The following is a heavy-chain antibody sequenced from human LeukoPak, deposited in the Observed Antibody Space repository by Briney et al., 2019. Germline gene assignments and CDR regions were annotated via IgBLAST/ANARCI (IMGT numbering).Heavy chain of an antibody. J-gene: IGHJ4*02. Sequence: GGSLRLPCAASGFSFSSYGMHWVRQAPGKGLEWVAGISFDGSNKYYADSLKGRFTISRDNSKNTLYMQMNSLRVEDTAVYYCCGGLFYCDYLGQGTLVTVSS. CDR2: ISFDGSNK. CDR3: CGGLFYCDY. CDR1: GFSFSSYG. D-gene: IGHD3-10*01. V-gene: IGHV3-30*03.